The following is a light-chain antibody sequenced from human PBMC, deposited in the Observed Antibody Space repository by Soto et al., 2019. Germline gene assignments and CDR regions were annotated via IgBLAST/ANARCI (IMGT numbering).Light chain of an antibody. CDR1: SSDVGGYNY. CDR3: SSYTSSSTQ. Sequence: QSVLTQPASVSGSPGQSITISCTGTSSDVGGYNYVSWYQQHPGKAPKLMIYDVSNRPSGVSNRFSCSKSGNTASLTISGLQAEDEADYYCSSYTSSSTQFGGGTKLTVL. J-gene: IGLJ2*01. V-gene: IGLV2-14*01. CDR2: DVS.